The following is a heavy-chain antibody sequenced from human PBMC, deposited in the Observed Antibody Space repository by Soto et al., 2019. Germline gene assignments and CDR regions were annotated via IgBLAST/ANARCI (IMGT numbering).Heavy chain of an antibody. CDR1: GFTFSNYG. CDR3: AKEMIASTLADFFDY. V-gene: IGHV3-23*01. J-gene: IGHJ4*02. Sequence: EVQLLESGGGLIQPGGSLRLSCEASGFTFSNYGMTWVPLAPGKGLEWVSTISGSGGRTFYADPVKGRFTISRDNSKNTLYLQMNSLRAEDTAVYYCAKEMIASTLADFFDYWGQGTLVTVSS. D-gene: IGHD2-21*01. CDR2: ISGSGGRT.